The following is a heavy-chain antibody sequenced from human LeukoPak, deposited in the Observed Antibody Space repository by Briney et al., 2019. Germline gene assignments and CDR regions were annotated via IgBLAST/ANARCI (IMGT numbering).Heavy chain of an antibody. J-gene: IGHJ4*02. CDR1: GFTFSSYG. Sequence: GGSLRLSCAASGFTFSSYGMHWVRQAPGKGLEWVAVISYDGSNKYYADSVKGRFTISGDNSKNTLYLQMNSLRAEDTAVYYCAKNGWYSFDYWGQGTLVTVSS. CDR3: AKNGWYSFDY. V-gene: IGHV3-30*18. D-gene: IGHD6-19*01. CDR2: ISYDGSNK.